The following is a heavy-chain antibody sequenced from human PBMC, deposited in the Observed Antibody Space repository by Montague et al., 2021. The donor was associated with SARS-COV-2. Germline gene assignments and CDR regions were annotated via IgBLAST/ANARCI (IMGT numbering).Heavy chain of an antibody. J-gene: IGHJ6*02. V-gene: IGHV3-11*06. Sequence: SLRLSCPASGFTFSDYYMSWIRQAPGKGLEWVSYISSSSSYTNYADSVKGRFTISRDNAKNSLYLQMNSLRAEDTAVYYCARDQPHYDILTGYYKDYYYMDVRGQGTTVTVSS. D-gene: IGHD3-9*01. CDR3: ARDQPHYDILTGYYKDYYYMDV. CDR2: ISSSSSYT. CDR1: GFTFSDYY.